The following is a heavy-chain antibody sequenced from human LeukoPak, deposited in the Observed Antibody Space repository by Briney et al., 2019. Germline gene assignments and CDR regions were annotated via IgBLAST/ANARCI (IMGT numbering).Heavy chain of an antibody. Sequence: GGSLRLSCAASGFTFSSYSMNWVRQAPGKGLEWVSSISSSSSYIYYADSVKGRFTISRDNAKNSLYLQMNSLRAEDTAEYYCARVRVGATTAWFDPWGQGALVSVSS. V-gene: IGHV3-21*01. J-gene: IGHJ5*02. D-gene: IGHD1-26*01. CDR3: ARVRVGATTAWFDP. CDR2: ISSSSSYI. CDR1: GFTFSSYS.